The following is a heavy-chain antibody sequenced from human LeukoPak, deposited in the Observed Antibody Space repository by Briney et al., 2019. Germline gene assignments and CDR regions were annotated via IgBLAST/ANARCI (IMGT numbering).Heavy chain of an antibody. CDR3: AREYSSSSGRSFDY. J-gene: IGHJ4*02. D-gene: IGHD6-6*01. Sequence: GGSLRLSCAASAFTFSGYSMNWVRQAPGKGLEWVSYISPSATTIYYADSVKGRFTVSRDNAKNSLYLQMNSLRAEDTAVYYCAREYSSSSGRSFDYWGQGTLVTVSS. CDR2: ISPSATTI. V-gene: IGHV3-48*01. CDR1: AFTFSGYS.